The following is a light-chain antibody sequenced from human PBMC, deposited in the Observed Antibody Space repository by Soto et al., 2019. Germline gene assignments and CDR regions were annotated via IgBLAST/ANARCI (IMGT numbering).Light chain of an antibody. CDR1: QNISSD. Sequence: EVVMTQSPPTLSVSPGESATLSCRASQNISSDLAWYQQKPGQAPRLLIYGASTRATGIPARFSGSGSGTEFTLTISSLQSEDFAVYYCQQYNNWPPKVTFGQGTRLEIK. V-gene: IGKV3-15*01. CDR2: GAS. CDR3: QQYNNWPPKVT. J-gene: IGKJ5*01.